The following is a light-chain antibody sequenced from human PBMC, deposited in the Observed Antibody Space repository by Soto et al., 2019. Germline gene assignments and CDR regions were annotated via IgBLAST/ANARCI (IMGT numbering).Light chain of an antibody. CDR3: QHRTNWPPAIS. CDR1: RSVSAS. CDR2: DAS. Sequence: EIVLTQSSATLSFXPXXXXTXXXMAIRSVSASLAWYQLKPGQAPRLLIYDASNRATDIPARFSGSGSGTDFTLTISSLEPEDFAVYYCQHRTNWPPAISFGQGTRLEIK. V-gene: IGKV3-11*01. J-gene: IGKJ5*01.